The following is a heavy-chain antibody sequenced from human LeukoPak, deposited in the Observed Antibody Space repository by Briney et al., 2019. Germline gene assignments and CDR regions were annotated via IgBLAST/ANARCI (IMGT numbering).Heavy chain of an antibody. D-gene: IGHD6-13*01. CDR3: ARQILYSSSWYYWFDP. Sequence: GESLKISCETSGYIFSNYFIGWVRQMPGQGPEWMGIIYPGDSETRYTPSFQGHVTISADKSISTAYLQWSSLKASDTAMYYCARQILYSSSWYYWFDPWGQGTLVTVSS. CDR1: GYIFSNYF. CDR2: IYPGDSET. V-gene: IGHV5-51*01. J-gene: IGHJ5*02.